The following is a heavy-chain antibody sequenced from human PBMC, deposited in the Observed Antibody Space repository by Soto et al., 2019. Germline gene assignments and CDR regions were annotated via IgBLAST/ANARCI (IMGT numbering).Heavy chain of an antibody. J-gene: IGHJ4*02. D-gene: IGHD3-22*01. V-gene: IGHV3-23*01. CDR3: AKVFTPTISYYYDSSGPIHY. CDR1: GFTFSSYA. CDR2: ISGSGGST. Sequence: GGSLRLSCSASGFTFSSYAMSWVRQAPGKGLEWVSAISGSGGSTYYADSVKGRFTISRDNSKNTLYLQMNSLRAEDTAVYYCAKVFTPTISYYYDSSGPIHYWGQGTLVTVSS.